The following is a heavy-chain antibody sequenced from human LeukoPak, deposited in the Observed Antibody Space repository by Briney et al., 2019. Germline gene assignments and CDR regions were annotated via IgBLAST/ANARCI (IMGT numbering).Heavy chain of an antibody. CDR2: IRTSAEGANYA. CDR3: ASDQRYAFDY. CDR1: GFSFTDYP. D-gene: IGHD3-9*01. V-gene: IGHV3-48*02. Sequence: GGSLRLSCATSGFSFTDYPMNWVRQAPGKGRVWGSNIRTSAEGANYAYYADSVKGRVTISRDDAKNTLYLHMNSLRDDDTAVYYCASDQRYAFDYWGQGILVTVSS. J-gene: IGHJ4*02.